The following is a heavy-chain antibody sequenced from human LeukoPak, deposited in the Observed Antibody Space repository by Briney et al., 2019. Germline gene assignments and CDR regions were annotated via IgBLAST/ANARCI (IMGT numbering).Heavy chain of an antibody. CDR3: ARLGITMVRGLRYYFDY. CDR2: IYYSGST. D-gene: IGHD3-10*01. Sequence: SETLSLTCSVSGYSINSGYYWSWIRQPPGKGLEWIGYIYYSGSTNYNPSLKSRVTISVDTSKNQFSLKLSSVTAADTAVYYCARLGITMVRGLRYYFDYWGQGTLVTVSS. V-gene: IGHV4-59*08. CDR1: GYSINSGYY. J-gene: IGHJ4*02.